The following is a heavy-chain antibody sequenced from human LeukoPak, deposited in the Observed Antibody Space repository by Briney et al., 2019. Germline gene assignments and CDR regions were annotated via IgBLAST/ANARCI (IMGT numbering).Heavy chain of an antibody. Sequence: ASVKVSCKASGYTFTDYYIHWVRQAPGQGLEWMGWIIPDSGDTNYAQKFQGRVTMTRDTSISTAHMELSRLRSDDTAVYYCARYSYGYFSIFGDYWGQGTLVTVSS. V-gene: IGHV1-2*02. CDR1: GYTFTDYY. D-gene: IGHD5-18*01. CDR3: ARYSYGYFSIFGDY. J-gene: IGHJ4*02. CDR2: IIPDSGDT.